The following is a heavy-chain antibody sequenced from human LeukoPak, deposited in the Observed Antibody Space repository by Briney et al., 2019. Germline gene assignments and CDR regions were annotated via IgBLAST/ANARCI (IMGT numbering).Heavy chain of an antibody. D-gene: IGHD3-22*01. V-gene: IGHV1-2*02. Sequence: GASVKVSCKASGYTFTGYYMHWVRQAPGQGLEWMGWINPNSGGTNYAQKFQGRVTMTRDTSISTAYMELSRLRSDDTAVYYCARDRPYYCDSSGSDLFDYWGQGTLVTVSS. J-gene: IGHJ4*02. CDR3: ARDRPYYCDSSGSDLFDY. CDR2: INPNSGGT. CDR1: GYTFTGYY.